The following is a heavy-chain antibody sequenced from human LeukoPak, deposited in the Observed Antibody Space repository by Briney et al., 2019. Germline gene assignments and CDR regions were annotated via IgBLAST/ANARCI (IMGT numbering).Heavy chain of an antibody. J-gene: IGHJ5*02. D-gene: IGHD2-2*01. Sequence: SETLSLTCTVSGGSISSYYWSWIRQPPGKGLEWIGYIYYSGSTNYNPSLKSRATISVDTSKNQFSLKLSSVTAADTAVYYCAALVSNWFDPWGQGTLVTVSS. CDR3: AALVSNWFDP. V-gene: IGHV4-59*01. CDR2: IYYSGST. CDR1: GGSISSYY.